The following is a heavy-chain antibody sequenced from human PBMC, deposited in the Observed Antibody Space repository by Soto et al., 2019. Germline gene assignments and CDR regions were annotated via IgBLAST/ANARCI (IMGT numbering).Heavy chain of an antibody. Sequence: GGSLRLSCAASGFTFSDYYMSWIRQAPGKGLEWVSYISSSGSTIYYADSVKGRFTISRDNAKNSLYLQMNSLRAEDTAVYYCASNAGGTGTTRWNYYYYMDVWGKGTTVTVSS. J-gene: IGHJ6*03. CDR3: ASNAGGTGTTRWNYYYYMDV. CDR2: ISSSGSTI. CDR1: GFTFSDYY. D-gene: IGHD1-7*01. V-gene: IGHV3-11*01.